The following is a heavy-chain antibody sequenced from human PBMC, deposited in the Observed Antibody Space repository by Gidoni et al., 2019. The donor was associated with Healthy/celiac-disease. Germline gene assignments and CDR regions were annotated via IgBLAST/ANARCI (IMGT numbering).Heavy chain of an antibody. CDR1: GFPFSSYG. D-gene: IGHD1-7*01. Sequence: QVQLVESGGGVVQPGRSLRLPCSASGFPFSSYGMHWVRQAPGKGLEWVAVISYDGSNKYYADSVKGRFTISRDNSKNTLYLQMNSLRAEDTAVYYCAKGRPWNYGPLFDYWGQGTLVTVSS. CDR3: AKGRPWNYGPLFDY. CDR2: ISYDGSNK. J-gene: IGHJ4*02. V-gene: IGHV3-30*18.